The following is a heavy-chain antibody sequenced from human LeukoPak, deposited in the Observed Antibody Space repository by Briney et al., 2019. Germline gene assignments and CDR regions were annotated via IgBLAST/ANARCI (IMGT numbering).Heavy chain of an antibody. Sequence: GGSLRLSCAASGFTFGDYAMHWVRQAPGKGLEWVSGITWNSRDIGYADSVKGRFTISRDNAKNSLYLQMNSLRAEDTALYYCAKRSGGRSAKPPNEYYYDFDVWGPGTTGTVSS. D-gene: IGHD3-10*01. CDR3: AKRSGGRSAKPPNEYYYDFDV. V-gene: IGHV3-9*01. CDR1: GFTFGDYA. J-gene: IGHJ6*02. CDR2: ITWNSRDI.